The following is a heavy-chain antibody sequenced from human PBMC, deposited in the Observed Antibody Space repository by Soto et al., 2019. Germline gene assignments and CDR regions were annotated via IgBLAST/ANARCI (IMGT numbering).Heavy chain of an antibody. Sequence: QVQLVESGGGVVQPGRSLRLSCAASGFTFSSYAMHWVRQAPGKGLEWVAVISYDGSNKYYADSVKGRFTISRDNSKNTLYLQMNSLRAEDTAVYYCARGGYHRPPWYFDLWGRGTLVTVSS. J-gene: IGHJ2*01. CDR1: GFTFSSYA. CDR3: ARGGYHRPPWYFDL. CDR2: ISYDGSNK. D-gene: IGHD6-25*01. V-gene: IGHV3-30-3*01.